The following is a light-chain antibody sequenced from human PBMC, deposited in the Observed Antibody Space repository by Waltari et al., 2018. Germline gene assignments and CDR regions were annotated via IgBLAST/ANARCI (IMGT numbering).Light chain of an antibody. J-gene: IGKJ2*01. CDR2: GAS. CDR3: QQYGTSPYT. CDR1: QSVSSSY. V-gene: IGKV3-20*01. Sequence: EIVLTQSPDTLSLSPGERATLSCRASQSVSSSYLVWYQQKPGQAPRLLIYGASSRATGIQDRFRGSGSGTDFTLTISRLEPEDFAVYYCQQYGTSPYTFGQGTKLEIK.